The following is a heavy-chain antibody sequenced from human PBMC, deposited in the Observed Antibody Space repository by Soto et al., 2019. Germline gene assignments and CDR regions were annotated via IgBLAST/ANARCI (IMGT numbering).Heavy chain of an antibody. CDR3: ARDAPGNDYVDYFEGSGWFDP. J-gene: IGHJ5*02. CDR2: INPSGGST. Sequence: QVQLVQSGAEVKKPGASVKVSCKASGYTFTSYYMHWVRQAPGQGLEWMGIINPSGGSTSYAQKFQGRVTMTRDTSTSTVYMELSSLRSEDTAVYYCARDAPGNDYVDYFEGSGWFDPWGQGTLVTVSS. CDR1: GYTFTSYY. V-gene: IGHV1-46*03. D-gene: IGHD4-17*01.